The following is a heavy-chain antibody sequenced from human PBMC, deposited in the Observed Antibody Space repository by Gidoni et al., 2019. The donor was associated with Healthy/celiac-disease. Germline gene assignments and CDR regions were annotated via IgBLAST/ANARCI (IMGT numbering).Heavy chain of an antibody. J-gene: IGHJ4*02. CDR2: ISGSGGSP. D-gene: IGHD1-26*01. CDR1: GFTFSSYA. V-gene: IGHV3-23*01. CDR3: AKELGRASPYFDY. Sequence: EVQLLESGGGLVQPGGSLSLTCAASGFTFSSYAMSWVRQAPGKGLEWVSAISGSGGSPYYADAVKGRFTISRDNSKNTLYLQMNSLRAEDTAVYYCAKELGRASPYFDYWGQGTLVTVSS.